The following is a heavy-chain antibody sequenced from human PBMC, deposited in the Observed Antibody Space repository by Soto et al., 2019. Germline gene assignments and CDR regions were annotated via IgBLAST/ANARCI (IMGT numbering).Heavy chain of an antibody. CDR1: GFSFSTSW. J-gene: IGHJ4*02. CDR2: IDADGRIT. D-gene: IGHD1-20*01. V-gene: IGHV3-74*01. CDR3: VSQNNIINR. Sequence: PGGSLRLSCAASGFSFSTSWMNWVRQAPGKGLVWVSHIDADGRITNHADSVKGRFTISRDNTKNTLYLQMNSLRDEDTAVYYCVSQNNIINRWGLGTLVTVSS.